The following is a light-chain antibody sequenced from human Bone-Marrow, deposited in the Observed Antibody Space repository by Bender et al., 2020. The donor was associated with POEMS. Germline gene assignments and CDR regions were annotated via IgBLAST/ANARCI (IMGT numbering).Light chain of an antibody. Sequence: YELSQPPSVSVSPGQTATITCSGENLGDKFTCWYQQKPGQSPVLVIYHGTKRPSGIPERFSGSNSGNTATLTISGTQATDEADYYCQAWDSNTVFGGGTKLTVL. CDR3: QAWDSNTV. V-gene: IGLV3-1*01. CDR2: HGT. CDR1: NLGDKF. J-gene: IGLJ2*01.